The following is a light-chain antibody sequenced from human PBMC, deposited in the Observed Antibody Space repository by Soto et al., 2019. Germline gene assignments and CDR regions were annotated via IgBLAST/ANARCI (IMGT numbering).Light chain of an antibody. CDR3: QQSYSTAIT. CDR2: AAS. Sequence: DIQMTQSPSSLSASVGDRVSITCRATQSISTYLNWYQQKPGKAPKALIYAASNLESGVPSRFSGSGSGTDFTLTISSLQPEDVATYYCQQSYSTAITFGQGTRLEIK. CDR1: QSISTY. V-gene: IGKV1-39*01. J-gene: IGKJ5*01.